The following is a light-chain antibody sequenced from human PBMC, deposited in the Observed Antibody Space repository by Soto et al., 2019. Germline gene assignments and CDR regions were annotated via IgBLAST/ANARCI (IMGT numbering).Light chain of an antibody. Sequence: DIQVTHSASSLSSSVGYRVTITCEASQDINNYLNWYQQKPGKAPKLLIYDASNLETGVPSRFSGSGSGTHFTFTISSLQTEDIGTYYCQQYDILPITFGRGTRLEIK. CDR1: QDINNY. V-gene: IGKV1-33*01. J-gene: IGKJ5*01. CDR3: QQYDILPIT. CDR2: DAS.